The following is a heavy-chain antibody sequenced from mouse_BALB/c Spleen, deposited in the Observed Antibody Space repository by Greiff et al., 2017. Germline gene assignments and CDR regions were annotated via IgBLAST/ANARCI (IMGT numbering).Heavy chain of an antibody. CDR3: ASWAMDY. Sequence: VQLQQSGAELVTPWASVKLSCTASGFSINDTYMHWVQQRPEQGLEWIGRIDPANGNTKYDPKFPGKATITADTSSNTAYLQLSSLTSEDTASYYCASWAMDYWGQGTTVTVSS. V-gene: IGHV14-3*02. J-gene: IGHJ4*01. CDR2: IDPANGNT. CDR1: GFSINDTY.